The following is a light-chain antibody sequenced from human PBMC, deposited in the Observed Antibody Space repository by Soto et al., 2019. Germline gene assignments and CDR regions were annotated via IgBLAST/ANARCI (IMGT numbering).Light chain of an antibody. CDR2: YDS. CDR1: NIGSKS. Sequence: SYELTQPPSGSVAPGKTARITCGGNNIGSKSVHWYQQKPGQAPVLVIYYDSDRPSGIPERFSGANSGNTATLTSSRVEAGDEADYYCQVWDSSSDPRGVFGTGTKVTVL. J-gene: IGLJ1*01. CDR3: QVWDSSSDPRGV. V-gene: IGLV3-21*04.